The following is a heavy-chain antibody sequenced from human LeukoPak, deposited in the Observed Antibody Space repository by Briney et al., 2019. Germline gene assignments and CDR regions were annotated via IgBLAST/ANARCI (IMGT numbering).Heavy chain of an antibody. V-gene: IGHV3-30*03. D-gene: IGHD6-13*01. Sequence: GGSLRLSCVASGFTFSSHGMHWVRQAPAKGLELVAVISYDGYNKYYADSVKGRFTISRDNSKKSLNLQTTSLRVEDTAVYYCASSKAAAGTRYYYGMDVWGQGTTVTVSS. CDR1: GFTFSSHG. J-gene: IGHJ6*02. CDR2: ISYDGYNK. CDR3: ASSKAAAGTRYYYGMDV.